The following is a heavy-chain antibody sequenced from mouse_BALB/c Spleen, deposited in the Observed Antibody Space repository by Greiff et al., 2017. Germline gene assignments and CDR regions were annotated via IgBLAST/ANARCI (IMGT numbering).Heavy chain of an antibody. CDR2: IDPANGNT. CDR3: ARLYDYDVDY. V-gene: IGHV14-3*02. Sequence: EVKLVESGAELVKPGASVKLSCTASGFNIKDTYMHWVQQRPEQGLEWIGRIDPANGNTKYAPKFQGRATITADTSSNTAYLQLSSLTSEDTAVFYCARLYDYDVDYWGQGTTLTVSS. CDR1: GFNIKDTY. J-gene: IGHJ2*01. D-gene: IGHD2-4*01.